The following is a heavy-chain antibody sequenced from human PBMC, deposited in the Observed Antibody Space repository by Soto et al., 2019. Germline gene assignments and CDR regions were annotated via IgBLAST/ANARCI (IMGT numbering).Heavy chain of an antibody. Sequence: QVQLVESGGGVVQPGKSLRLSCAASGFTFSNYGMHWVRQAPGTGLEWVAVIPYDGNNEDYADSVKGRFTISRDNSKNTVYLQMNSLRAEDTAVYYCARDRRSSGWYYFDDWGQGTLVTVSS. J-gene: IGHJ4*02. D-gene: IGHD6-19*01. CDR2: IPYDGNNE. CDR3: ARDRRSSGWYYFDD. CDR1: GFTFSNYG. V-gene: IGHV3-30-3*01.